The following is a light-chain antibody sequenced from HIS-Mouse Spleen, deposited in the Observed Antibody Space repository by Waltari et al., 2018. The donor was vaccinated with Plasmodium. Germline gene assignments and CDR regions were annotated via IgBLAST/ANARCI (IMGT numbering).Light chain of an antibody. CDR1: QSVSSN. CDR3: QQYNNWPPWT. Sequence: EIVMKKSPATLSVSQGERANISCRASQSVSSNLAWYQQKPGQAPRLLIYGASTRATGIPARFSGSGSGTEFTLTISSMQSEDFAVYYCQQYNNWPPWTFGQGTKVEIK. J-gene: IGKJ1*01. V-gene: IGKV3-15*01. CDR2: GAS.